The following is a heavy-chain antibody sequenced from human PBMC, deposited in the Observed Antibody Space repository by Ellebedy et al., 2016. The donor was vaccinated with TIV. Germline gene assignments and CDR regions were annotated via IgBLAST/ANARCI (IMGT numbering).Heavy chain of an antibody. CDR1: GFTSGSYW. CDR3: ASYTKYHLDY. CDR2: IKQDGSEK. Sequence: GESLKISCEAFGFTSGSYWMTWVRQAPGKGLEWVANIKQDGSEKYYVDSVKGRFTISRDNAKNSLYLHMNSLRVEDTAVYYCASYTKYHLDYWGQGTLVTVSS. D-gene: IGHD2-2*02. V-gene: IGHV3-7*01. J-gene: IGHJ4*02.